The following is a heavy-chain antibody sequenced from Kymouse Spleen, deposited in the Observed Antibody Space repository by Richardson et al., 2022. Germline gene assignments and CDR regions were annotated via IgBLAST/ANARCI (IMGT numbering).Heavy chain of an antibody. V-gene: IGHV3-21*03. CDR2: ISSSSSYI. J-gene: IGHJ6*02. CDR1: GFTFSSYS. CDR3: ARDRGSGWYVDYYYGMDV. D-gene: IGHD6-19*01. Sequence: EVQLVESGGGLVKPGGSLRLSCAASGFTFSSYSMNWVRQAPGKGLEWVSSISSSSSYIYYADSVKGRFTISRDNAKNSLYLQMNSLRAEDTAVYYCARDRGSGWYVDYYYGMDVWGQGTTVTVSS.